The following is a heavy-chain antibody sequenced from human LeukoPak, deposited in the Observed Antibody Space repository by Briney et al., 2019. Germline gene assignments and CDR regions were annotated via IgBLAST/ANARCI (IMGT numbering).Heavy chain of an antibody. CDR3: AREGGGGYNYAYRDY. V-gene: IGHV3-21*01. CDR2: ISTSSSYI. CDR1: GFTFSSYD. Sequence: GGSLRLSCAASGFTFSSYDMNWVRQARGKGLEWVLSISTSSSYIYYGDSVKGRFTISRDNAKNSQYLQMNSLRAEDTAVYYCAREGGGGYNYAYRDYWGRGTLVTVSS. D-gene: IGHD5-18*01. J-gene: IGHJ4*02.